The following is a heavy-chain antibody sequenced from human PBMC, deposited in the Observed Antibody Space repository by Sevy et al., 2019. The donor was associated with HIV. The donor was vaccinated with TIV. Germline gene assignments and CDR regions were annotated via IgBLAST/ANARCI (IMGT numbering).Heavy chain of an antibody. Sequence: GESLKSSCAASGFTFSNYGMHWVRQVPGKGLEWVTFIRYDGSDKYYAASVKGRFTISRDDSKNTLYLQIDSLTPEDTAIYYCAKDLAGPGRKYFDYWGQGTLVTVSS. CDR3: AKDLAGPGRKYFDY. V-gene: IGHV3-30*02. CDR1: GFTFSNYG. CDR2: IRYDGSDK. J-gene: IGHJ4*02. D-gene: IGHD6-13*01.